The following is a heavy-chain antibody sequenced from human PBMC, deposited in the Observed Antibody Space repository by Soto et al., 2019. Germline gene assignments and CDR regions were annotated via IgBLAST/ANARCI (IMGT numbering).Heavy chain of an antibody. CDR2: IYTSGST. CDR1: GGSISSYY. J-gene: IGHJ5*02. CDR3: ARAQNSSRWLGWVDP. V-gene: IGHV4-4*07. D-gene: IGHD6-13*01. Sequence: QVQLQESGPGLVKPSETLSLTCTVSGGSISSYYWSWIRQPAGKGLEWIGRIYTSGSTNYNPPLMRRRTMSVDTPKNQFSLKLSSVTAGDSAVFYCARAQNSSRWLGWVDPWGQGTLVTVSS.